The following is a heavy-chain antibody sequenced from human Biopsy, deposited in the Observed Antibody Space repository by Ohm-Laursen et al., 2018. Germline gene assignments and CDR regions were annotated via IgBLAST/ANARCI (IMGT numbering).Heavy chain of an antibody. V-gene: IGHV3-7*01. D-gene: IGHD2/OR15-2a*01. CDR1: GFTFSTYW. J-gene: IGHJ3*01. Sequence: SLRLSCTAFGFTFSTYWMTWARQAPGKGLEWVANIKRDGSQSNHADSVKGRFTISRDNAKNSLYLQMNSLRAEDTAVYYCTRDTTYYAGTTYYDALDVWGQGTTVTVPS. CDR3: TRDTTYYAGTTYYDALDV. CDR2: IKRDGSQS.